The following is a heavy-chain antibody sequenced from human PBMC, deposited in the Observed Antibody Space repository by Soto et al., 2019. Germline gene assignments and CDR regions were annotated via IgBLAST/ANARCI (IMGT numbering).Heavy chain of an antibody. CDR2: ISSSGSTI. V-gene: IGHV3-48*03. J-gene: IGHJ4*02. Sequence: GGSLRLSCAASGFTFSSYEMNWVRQAPGQGLEWVSYISSSGSTIYYADSVKGRFTISRDNAKNSLYLQMNSLRAEDTAVYYCARDRDTAIRDFDYWGQGTLVTVSS. D-gene: IGHD5-18*01. CDR1: GFTFSSYE. CDR3: ARDRDTAIRDFDY.